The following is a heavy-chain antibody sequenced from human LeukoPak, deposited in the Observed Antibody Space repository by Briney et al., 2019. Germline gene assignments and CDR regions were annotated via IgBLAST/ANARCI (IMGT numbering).Heavy chain of an antibody. CDR2: ISYDGSNK. CDR1: GFAFSSYG. V-gene: IGHV3-30*18. J-gene: IGHJ4*02. D-gene: IGHD3-22*01. Sequence: PGGSLRLSCAASGFAFSSYGMHWVRQAPGEGLEWVAVISYDGSNKYYADSVKGRFTISRDNSKDTLYLQMNSLRAEDTAVYYCAKDGVKGYYDSSGYYYDYWGQGTLVTVSS. CDR3: AKDGVKGYYDSSGYYYDY.